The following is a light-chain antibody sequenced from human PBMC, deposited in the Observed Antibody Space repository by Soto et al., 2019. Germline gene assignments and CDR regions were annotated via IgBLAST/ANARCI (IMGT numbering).Light chain of an antibody. CDR2: DVS. Sequence: QSALTQPASVSGSPGQSITISCTGTSSDIGGSNYVSWYQQHPGKAPKLMIYDVSNRPSGVSNRFSASKSGNTASLTISGLQAEDEAHYYCSSYTTSITSWVFGGGTKLTVL. CDR3: SSYTTSITSWV. CDR1: SSDIGGSNY. J-gene: IGLJ3*02. V-gene: IGLV2-14*03.